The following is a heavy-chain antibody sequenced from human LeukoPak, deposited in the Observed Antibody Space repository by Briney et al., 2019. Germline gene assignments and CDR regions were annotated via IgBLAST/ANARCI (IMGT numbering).Heavy chain of an antibody. V-gene: IGHV4-39*01. J-gene: IGHJ4*02. Sequence: SETLSLTCTVSGGSISTDSYYWGWIRQPPGKGLEWIGSVSYSGSTYYNPSLKSRVTISVDTFKNQFSLNLSSVTAADTAVYYCASVRSGSHYFDYWGQGTLVTVSS. D-gene: IGHD1-26*01. CDR2: VSYSGST. CDR1: GGSISTDSYY. CDR3: ASVRSGSHYFDY.